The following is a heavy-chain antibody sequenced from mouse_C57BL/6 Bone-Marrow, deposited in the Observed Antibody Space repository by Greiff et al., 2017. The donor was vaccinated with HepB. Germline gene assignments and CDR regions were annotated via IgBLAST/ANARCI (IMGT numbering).Heavy chain of an antibody. J-gene: IGHJ3*01. D-gene: IGHD2-1*01. V-gene: IGHV1-82*01. CDR1: GYAFSSSW. CDR2: IYPGDGDT. CDR3: ARDYGNPFAY. Sequence: VQLQQSGPELVKPGASVKISCKASGYAFSSSWMNWVKQRPGKGLEWIGRIYPGDGDTNYNGKFKGKATLTADTSSSTAYMQLSSLTSEDSAVYFCARDYGNPFAYWGQGTLVTVSA.